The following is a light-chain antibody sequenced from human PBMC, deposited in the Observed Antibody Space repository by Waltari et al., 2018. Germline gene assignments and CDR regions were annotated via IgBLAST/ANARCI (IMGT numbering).Light chain of an antibody. Sequence: EVVMTQSPATLSVSPGERATLSCRASQSVSSHLAWYQQTPGQAPRLLIYDASTRATGIPARFSGNGAGTEFTLTISSLQSEDFALYYCQQYDNWPPVTFGGGTRVAIK. CDR1: QSVSSH. CDR2: DAS. J-gene: IGKJ4*01. V-gene: IGKV3-15*01. CDR3: QQYDNWPPVT.